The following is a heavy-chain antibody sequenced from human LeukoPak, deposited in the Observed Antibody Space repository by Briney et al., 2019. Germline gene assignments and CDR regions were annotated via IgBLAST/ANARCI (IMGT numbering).Heavy chain of an antibody. J-gene: IGHJ4*02. V-gene: IGHV1-8*01. CDR1: GFTFTSHD. Sequence: ASVKVSCKASGFTFTSHDYNWVRQATGQGLEWMGWMNPNSGNTGYAQKFQGRVTMTEDTSTDTAYMELSSLRSEDTAVYYCATEEDTAMGLQFDYWGQGTLVTVSS. CDR3: ATEEDTAMGLQFDY. D-gene: IGHD5-18*01. CDR2: MNPNSGNT.